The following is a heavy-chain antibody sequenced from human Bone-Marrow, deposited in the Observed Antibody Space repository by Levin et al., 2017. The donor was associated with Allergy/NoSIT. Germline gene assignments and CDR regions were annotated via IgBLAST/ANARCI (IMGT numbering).Heavy chain of an antibody. CDR1: GGIFSNYA. CDR3: ARDREAYDYVWGSYRLGY. J-gene: IGHJ4*02. Sequence: SVKVSCKASGGIFSNYAISWVRQAPGQGLEWMGGIIPKFGSAHHAQKFQGRIMITADESTSTAYMELSSLRSEDTAVYYCARDREAYDYVWGSYRLGYWGQGTLVTVSS. V-gene: IGHV1-69*13. D-gene: IGHD3-16*02. CDR2: IIPKFGSA.